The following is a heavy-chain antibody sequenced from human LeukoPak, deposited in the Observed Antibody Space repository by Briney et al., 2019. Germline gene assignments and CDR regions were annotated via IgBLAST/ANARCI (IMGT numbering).Heavy chain of an antibody. J-gene: IGHJ3*02. CDR3: ARGHNWDDVFDI. D-gene: IGHD1-20*01. Sequence: SETLSLTCTVSGYSISSAYYWGWIRQPPGKGLEWIGCIFYTGTTNYNFSLKSRLTISVDTSKNQFSLRLTSVTAADTAVYYCARGHNWDDVFDIWGQGTMVTVSS. V-gene: IGHV4-38-2*02. CDR2: IFYTGTT. CDR1: GYSISSAYY.